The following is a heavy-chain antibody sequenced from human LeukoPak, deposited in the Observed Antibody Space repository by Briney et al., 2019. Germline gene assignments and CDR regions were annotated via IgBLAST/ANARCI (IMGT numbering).Heavy chain of an antibody. CDR2: IKPDDSEK. CDR3: ARDRGWDTFDY. V-gene: IGHV3-7*04. CDR1: GFTFSTSW. D-gene: IGHD1-26*01. Sequence: GGSLRLSCAASGFTFSTSWMTWVRQAPGKGLEWVASIKPDDSEKNYVDSVKGRFTISRDNAKNSLYLQMDSLRDEDTAVYYCARDRGWDTFDYWGQGTLVTVSS. J-gene: IGHJ4*02.